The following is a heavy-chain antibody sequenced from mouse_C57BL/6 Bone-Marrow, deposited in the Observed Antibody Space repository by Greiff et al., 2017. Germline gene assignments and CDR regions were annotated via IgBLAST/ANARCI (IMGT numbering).Heavy chain of an antibody. CDR2: IYPGDGDT. D-gene: IGHD1-1*01. V-gene: IGHV1-80*01. Sequence: QVQLQQSGAELVKPGASVKISCKASGYAFSSYWMNWVKQRPGKGLEWIGQIYPGDGDTNYNGKFKGKATLTADKSSSTAYMQLSSLTSEDSAVYLCARGDYYGSSPWYFDVWGTGTTVTVSS. CDR1: GYAFSSYW. CDR3: ARGDYYGSSPWYFDV. J-gene: IGHJ1*03.